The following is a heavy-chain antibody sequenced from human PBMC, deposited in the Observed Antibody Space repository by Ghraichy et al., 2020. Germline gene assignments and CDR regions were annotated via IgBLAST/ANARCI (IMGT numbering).Heavy chain of an antibody. CDR2: IKSKTDGGTT. CDR3: TTDPGRLFCSSTSCYLVDY. J-gene: IGHJ4*02. D-gene: IGHD2-2*01. CDR1: GFTFSNAW. Sequence: GESLNISCAASGFTFSNAWMSWVRQAPGKGLEWVGRIKSKTDGGTTDYAAPVKGRFTISRDDSKNTLYLQMNSLKTEDTAVYYCTTDPGRLFCSSTSCYLVDYWGQGTLVTVSS. V-gene: IGHV3-15*01.